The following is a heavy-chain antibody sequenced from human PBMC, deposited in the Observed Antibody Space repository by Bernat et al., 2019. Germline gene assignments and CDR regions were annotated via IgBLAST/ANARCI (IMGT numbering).Heavy chain of an antibody. D-gene: IGHD5-12*01. V-gene: IGHV4-39*01. CDR3: ASLNIVATTFDS. Sequence: QLQLQESGPGLVKPSETLFLTCTVSGVSISSSSYYWGWIRQPRGKGLEWIGSIYSSGSTYYNPPLKSRVTISGDTSKNQFSLKLSSVTAADTAVYYCASLNIVATTFDSWGQGTLVTVSS. CDR1: GVSISSSSYY. CDR2: IYSSGST. J-gene: IGHJ4*02.